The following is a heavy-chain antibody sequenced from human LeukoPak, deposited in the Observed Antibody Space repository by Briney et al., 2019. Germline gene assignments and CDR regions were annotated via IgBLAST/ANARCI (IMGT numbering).Heavy chain of an antibody. CDR2: INPNSGGT. V-gene: IGHV1-2*02. CDR1: GYTSTGYY. J-gene: IGHJ1*01. D-gene: IGHD6-13*01. CDR3: AMGPAAGTDMQH. Sequence: ASVKVSCKASGYTSTGYYMHWVRQAPGQGLEWMGWINPNSGGTNYAQKFRGRVTMTRDTSISTAYMELSRLRSDDTAVYYCAMGPAAGTDMQHWGQGTLVTVSS.